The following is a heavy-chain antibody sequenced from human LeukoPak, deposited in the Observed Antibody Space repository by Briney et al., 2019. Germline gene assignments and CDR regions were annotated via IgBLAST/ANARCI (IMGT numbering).Heavy chain of an antibody. J-gene: IGHJ4*02. CDR1: GFTFSTYG. Sequence: GGSLRLSCAASGFTFSTYGMHWVRQAPGKGLEWVAVIWFDGSNKYYGDSVKGRFTISRDNAKNSLYLQMNSLRDEDTAVYYCARDILTKQAYSGYDNWGQGTLVTVSS. CDR2: IWFDGSNK. D-gene: IGHD5-12*01. V-gene: IGHV3-33*01. CDR3: ARDILTKQAYSGYDN.